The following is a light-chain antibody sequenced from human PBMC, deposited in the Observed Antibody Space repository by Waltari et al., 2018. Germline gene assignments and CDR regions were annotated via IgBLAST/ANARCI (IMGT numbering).Light chain of an antibody. Sequence: ELVLTQSPAILSLFPGERATLSRRASQSVRCYFAWYQQKPGQAPRLLIYDASSRTTGIPARFSGSGSGTDFTLTISSLEAEDFAVYYCQQRSNWLTFGGGTKVEIK. J-gene: IGKJ4*01. CDR3: QQRSNWLT. V-gene: IGKV3-11*01. CDR2: DAS. CDR1: QSVRCY.